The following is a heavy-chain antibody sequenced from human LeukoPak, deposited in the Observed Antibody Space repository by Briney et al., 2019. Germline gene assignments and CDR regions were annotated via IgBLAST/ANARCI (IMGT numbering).Heavy chain of an antibody. J-gene: IGHJ6*02. D-gene: IGHD6-13*01. CDR1: GGSFSGYY. Sequence: SETLSLTCAVYGGSFSGYYWSWIRQLPGKGLEWIGEINHSGSTNYNPSPKSRVTISVDTSKNQFSLKLSSVTAADTAVYYCARDTGYSSSWYSYYYYGMDVWAKGPRSPSP. V-gene: IGHV4-34*01. CDR3: ARDTGYSSSWYSYYYYGMDV. CDR2: INHSGST.